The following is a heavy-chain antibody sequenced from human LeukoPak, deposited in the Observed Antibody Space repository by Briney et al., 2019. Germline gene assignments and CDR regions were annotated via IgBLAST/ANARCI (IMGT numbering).Heavy chain of an antibody. D-gene: IGHD3-3*01. CDR3: ARDDFWSGYLGPDY. CDR1: GFTFSSYG. J-gene: IGHJ4*02. V-gene: IGHV3-33*01. CDR2: IWYGGSNK. Sequence: GGSLRLSCAASGFTFSSYGMHWVRQAPGKGLGWVAVIWYGGSNKYYADSVKGRFTISRDNSKNTLYLQMNSLRAEDTAVYYCARDDFWSGYLGPDYWGQGTLVTVSS.